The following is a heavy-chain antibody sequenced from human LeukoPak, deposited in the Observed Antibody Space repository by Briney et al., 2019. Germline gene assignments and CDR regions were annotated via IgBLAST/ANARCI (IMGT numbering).Heavy chain of an antibody. CDR3: ARDGIAAAGPYYFDY. J-gene: IGHJ4*02. CDR2: ISSSGSTI. D-gene: IGHD6-13*01. CDR1: GFTFSDYY. Sequence: GGSLRLSCAASGFTFSDYYMSWIRQAAGKGREWVSYISSSGSTIYYADSVKGRFTISRDNAKNSLYLQTNSLRAEDTAVYYCARDGIAAAGPYYFDYWGQGTLVTVSS. V-gene: IGHV3-11*01.